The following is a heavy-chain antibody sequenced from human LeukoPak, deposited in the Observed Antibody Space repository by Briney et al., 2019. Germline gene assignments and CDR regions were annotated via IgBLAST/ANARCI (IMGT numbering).Heavy chain of an antibody. D-gene: IGHD5-12*01. J-gene: IGHJ3*02. CDR1: GGYISGYY. CDR2: IYYSGST. Sequence: SETLSLTCTVSGGYISGYYWSWIRQPPGKGLEWIGYIYYSGSTYYNPSLKSRVTISVDTSKNQFSLKLSSVTAADTAVYYCARDLGEGYSGYVRDAFDIWGQGTMVTVSS. V-gene: IGHV4-59*06. CDR3: ARDLGEGYSGYVRDAFDI.